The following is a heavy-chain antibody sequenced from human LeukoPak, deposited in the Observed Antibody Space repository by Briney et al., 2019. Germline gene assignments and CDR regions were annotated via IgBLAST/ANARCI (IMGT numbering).Heavy chain of an antibody. Sequence: SETLSLTCAVSGGTISTNHWWSWVRQPPGKGLEWIGEIYHSGSASYNPSLKSRVTISVDTSNNQFSLNLISVTAADTAVYYCARVLRYCSGGNCYSGGLGYMDVWGKGTTVTISS. D-gene: IGHD2-15*01. J-gene: IGHJ6*03. CDR2: IYHSGSA. CDR1: GGTISTNHW. CDR3: ARVLRYCSGGNCYSGGLGYMDV. V-gene: IGHV4-4*02.